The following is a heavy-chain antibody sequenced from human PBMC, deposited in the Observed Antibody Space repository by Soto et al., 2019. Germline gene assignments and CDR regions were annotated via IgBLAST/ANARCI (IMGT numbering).Heavy chain of an antibody. Sequence: SETLSLTCSVPGGAISSYYWSWVRQPSGKGLEWIGRAFSSGSTNYNASLKSRVSMSIDTSKNEVSLTLRSVTAADTAVYYCARGLVIRPYYYHGMDVWRQGTTVTVSS. D-gene: IGHD3-9*01. CDR2: AFSSGST. J-gene: IGHJ6*02. V-gene: IGHV4-4*07. CDR3: ARGLVIRPYYYHGMDV. CDR1: GGAISSYY.